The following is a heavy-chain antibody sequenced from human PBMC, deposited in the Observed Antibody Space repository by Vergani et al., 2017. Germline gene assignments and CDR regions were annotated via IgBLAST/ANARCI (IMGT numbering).Heavy chain of an antibody. CDR1: GFSFSSYW. Sequence: EVQLVESGGGLVKPGGSLRLSCAASGFSFSSYWMTWVRQAPGKGLEWVANIKEDGGEKNHVDSVKGRFTISRDNAKKSLYLQMNNLRGEDTAVYYCARVGYVDILTGGAWNYHFNGLDVWGQGTTVTVSS. D-gene: IGHD3-9*01. CDR2: IKEDGGEK. V-gene: IGHV3-7*01. CDR3: ARVGYVDILTGGAWNYHFNGLDV. J-gene: IGHJ6*02.